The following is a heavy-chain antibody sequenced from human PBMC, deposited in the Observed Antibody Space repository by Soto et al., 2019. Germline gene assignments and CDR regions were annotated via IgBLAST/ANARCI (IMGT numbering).Heavy chain of an antibody. D-gene: IGHD2-15*01. V-gene: IGHV4-59*01. Sequence: SETLSLTCVVSGGSLSSYYWSWIRQPPGKGLEWIGYIYYSGSTNYNPSLKSRVTISVDTSKNQFSLKLSSVTAADTAVYYCARDNIVVVAAAHYNWFDPWGQGTLVTVSS. J-gene: IGHJ5*02. CDR1: GGSLSSYY. CDR3: ARDNIVVVAAAHYNWFDP. CDR2: IYYSGST.